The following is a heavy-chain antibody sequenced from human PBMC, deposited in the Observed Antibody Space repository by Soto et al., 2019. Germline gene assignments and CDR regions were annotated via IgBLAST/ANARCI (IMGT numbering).Heavy chain of an antibody. V-gene: IGHV3-23*01. CDR1: GFTFSSYA. D-gene: IGHD3-16*01. CDR2: ISGSGGST. CDR3: AKDHTPWGYYYYMDV. J-gene: IGHJ6*03. Sequence: LRRSCAASGFTFSSYAMSWVRQAPGKGLEWVSAISGSGGSTYYADSVKGRFTISRDNSKNTLYLQMNSLRAEDTAVYYCAKDHTPWGYYYYMDVWGKGTTVTVSS.